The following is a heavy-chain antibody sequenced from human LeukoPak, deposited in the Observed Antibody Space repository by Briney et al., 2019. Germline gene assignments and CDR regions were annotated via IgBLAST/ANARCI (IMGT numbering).Heavy chain of an antibody. V-gene: IGHV3-21*04. CDR1: GFTFSSYT. CDR3: ARSDTANDY. J-gene: IGHJ4*02. Sequence: GGSLRLSCAASGFTFSSYTMNWVRQAPGKGLEWVSSINGGSSYIYYADSVRGRFTISRDNAKNSLYLQMNSLRAEDTAVYYCARSDTANDYWGQGTLVTVSS. CDR2: INGGSSYI. D-gene: IGHD5-18*01.